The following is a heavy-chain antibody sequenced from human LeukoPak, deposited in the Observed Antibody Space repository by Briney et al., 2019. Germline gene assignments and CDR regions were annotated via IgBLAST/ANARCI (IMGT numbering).Heavy chain of an antibody. J-gene: IGHJ5*02. CDR2: IYYSGST. D-gene: IGHD5-18*01. Sequence: SETLSLTCTLSGGSISSGGYYWSWIRQHPGKGLEWVGYIYYSGSTYYNPSLKSRVTISVDTSKNQFSLKLSSVTAADTAVYYCAREGHSYGFGWFDPWGQGTLVTVSS. CDR1: GGSISSGGYY. V-gene: IGHV4-31*03. CDR3: AREGHSYGFGWFDP.